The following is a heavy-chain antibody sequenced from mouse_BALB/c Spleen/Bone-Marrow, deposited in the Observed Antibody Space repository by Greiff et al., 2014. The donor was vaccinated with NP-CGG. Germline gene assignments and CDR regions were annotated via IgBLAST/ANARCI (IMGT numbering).Heavy chain of an antibody. V-gene: IGHV1-15*01. J-gene: IGHJ2*01. CDR1: GYTFTDYE. CDR2: IDPETGGN. Sequence: VQLQQSGAELVRPGALVTLSCKASGYTFTDYEIHWVKQTPVHGLEWIGAIDPETGGNAYNQKFKGKATLTADKSSSTAYMELRSLTSEDSAVYYCTRNWDGYFDYWGQGTTLTVSS. D-gene: IGHD4-1*01. CDR3: TRNWDGYFDY.